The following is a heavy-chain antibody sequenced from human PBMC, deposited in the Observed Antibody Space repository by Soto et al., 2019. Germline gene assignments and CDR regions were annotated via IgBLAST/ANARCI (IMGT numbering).Heavy chain of an antibody. D-gene: IGHD1-1*01. V-gene: IGHV1-18*01. Sequence: ASVKVSCKASGYSFRSYGIQWERQAPGQSLEWMGWINADNGNTNYAQKLQGRVTMTTDTSTSTAYMELRSLRSDDTAVYYCARLLINYYFDYWGQGTLVTVSS. CDR2: INADNGNT. CDR3: ARLLINYYFDY. CDR1: GYSFRSYG. J-gene: IGHJ4*02.